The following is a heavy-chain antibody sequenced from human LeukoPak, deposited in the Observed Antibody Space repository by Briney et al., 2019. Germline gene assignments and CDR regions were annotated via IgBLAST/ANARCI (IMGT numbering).Heavy chain of an antibody. V-gene: IGHV3-23*01. J-gene: IGHJ5*01. D-gene: IGHD6-19*01. CDR3: AKDRREQWLVVGWFDS. Sequence: GGSLRLSCAASGFIYTSYAMSWVRQAPGKGLEWVSSISGGGGSTDYADSVKGRFTVSRDNSKNMVHLQMNSLRAEDTAVYYCAKDRREQWLVVGWFDSWGLGTVVTVSS. CDR1: GFIYTSYA. CDR2: ISGGGGST.